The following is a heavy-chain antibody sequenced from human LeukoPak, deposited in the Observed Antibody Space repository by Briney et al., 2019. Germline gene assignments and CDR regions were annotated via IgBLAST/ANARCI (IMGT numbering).Heavy chain of an antibody. V-gene: IGHV4-4*07. J-gene: IGHJ4*02. D-gene: IGHD6-13*01. CDR1: GGSISGYY. CDR3: ARATPQYSNNWYFDY. CDR2: IYTSGTT. Sequence: PSETLSLTCTVSGGSISGYYWTWIRQPAGKGLEWIGRIYTSGTTNYNPSLKSRVTMSVDTSKSQFSLNLSSVTAADTAVYYCARATPQYSNNWYFDYWGQGTLVTVSS.